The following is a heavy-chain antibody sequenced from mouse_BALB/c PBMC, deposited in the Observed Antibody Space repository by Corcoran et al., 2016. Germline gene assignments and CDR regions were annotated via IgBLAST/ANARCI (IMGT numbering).Heavy chain of an antibody. CDR3: ANWDWYFDV. D-gene: IGHD4-1*01. J-gene: IGHJ1*01. V-gene: IGHV14-3*02. CDR2: IDPANGNT. Sequence: EVQLQQSGAELVKRGSSVKLSCTAAGFNIKDPYMHWVKQRPEQGLEWIGRIDPANGNTKYDPKFQGKATITADTSSNTAYLQLSSLKSEDTAVYYCANWDWYFDVWGAGTTVTVSS. CDR1: GFNIKDPY.